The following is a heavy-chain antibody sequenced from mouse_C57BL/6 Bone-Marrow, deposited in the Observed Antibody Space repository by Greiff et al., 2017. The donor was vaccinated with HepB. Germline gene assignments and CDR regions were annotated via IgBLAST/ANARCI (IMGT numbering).Heavy chain of an antibody. CDR3: ARSGDYYGSSFYWYFDV. V-gene: IGHV5-17*01. CDR2: ISSGSSTI. D-gene: IGHD1-1*01. CDR1: GFTFSDYG. Sequence: EVKLMESGGGLVKPGGSLKLSCAASGFTFSDYGMHWVRQAPEKGLEWVAYISSGSSTIYYADTVKGRFTISRDNAKNTLFLQMTSLRSEDTAMYYCARSGDYYGSSFYWYFDVWGTGTTVTVSS. J-gene: IGHJ1*03.